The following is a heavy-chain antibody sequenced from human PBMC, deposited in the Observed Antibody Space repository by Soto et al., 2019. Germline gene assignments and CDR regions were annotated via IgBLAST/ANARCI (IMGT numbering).Heavy chain of an antibody. Sequence: QVQLVQSGAEVKKPGASVKVSCKASGYTFTSYYMHWVRQAPGQGLEWMGIINPSGGSTSYAQKLQGRVTMTRDTSTSTVYMELSSLRSEDTAVYYCARDGTFDWLLSPDYGMDVWGQGTTVTVSS. J-gene: IGHJ6*02. CDR2: INPSGGST. CDR3: ARDGTFDWLLSPDYGMDV. CDR1: GYTFTSYY. D-gene: IGHD3-9*01. V-gene: IGHV1-46*01.